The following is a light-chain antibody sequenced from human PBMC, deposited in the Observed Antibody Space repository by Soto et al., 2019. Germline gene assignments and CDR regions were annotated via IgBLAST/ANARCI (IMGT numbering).Light chain of an antibody. CDR3: QQYDNYPLT. J-gene: IGKJ4*01. Sequence: DIQMTQSPSSLSASVGDRVTITCQASHDIRKYVSWYRQKPGQPPKLLIYDASTLQTRVPSRFSGSGSGKVFTFVISSLQPEDLATYHCQQYDNYPLTFGGGTNVEIK. CDR2: DAS. CDR1: HDIRKY. V-gene: IGKV1-33*01.